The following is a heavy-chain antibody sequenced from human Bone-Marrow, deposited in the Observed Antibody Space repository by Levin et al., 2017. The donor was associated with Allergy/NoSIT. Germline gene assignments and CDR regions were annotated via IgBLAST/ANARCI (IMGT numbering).Heavy chain of an antibody. CDR2: IDTSGSI. CDR1: GSSIHNYY. V-gene: IGHV4-4*07. Sequence: KPGGSLRLSCTVSGSSIHNYYWSWIRQPAGKGLEWIGHIDTSGSIFYNPSLKSRVAMSVDTSKHQFSLRLRSVTAADTAVYYCSRSGIDYSDIDLDSWGQGTLVTVSS. CDR3: SRSGIDYSDIDLDS. J-gene: IGHJ4*02. D-gene: IGHD3-22*01.